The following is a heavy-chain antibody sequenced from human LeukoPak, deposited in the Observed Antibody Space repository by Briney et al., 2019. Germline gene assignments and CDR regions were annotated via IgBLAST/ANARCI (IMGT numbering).Heavy chain of an antibody. CDR3: ASFHISGKSYNGLHY. CDR1: GYNFTTFW. J-gene: IGHJ4*02. CDR2: IYPSDSDT. V-gene: IGHV5-51*01. Sequence: GESLKISCKTSGYNFTTFWIGWVRQLPGKGLEWMGIIYPSDSDTRYSPSFQGQVTISADKSINTVYLHWNSLKASDTAMYYCASFHISGKSYNGLHYWGQGTLVTVSS. D-gene: IGHD3-10*01.